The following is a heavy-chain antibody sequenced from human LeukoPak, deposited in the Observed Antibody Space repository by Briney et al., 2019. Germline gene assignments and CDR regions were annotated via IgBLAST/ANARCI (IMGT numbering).Heavy chain of an antibody. V-gene: IGHV3-23*01. Sequence: PGGSLRLSCAASGFTFSSYAMSWVRQAPGKGLEWVSAISGSGGSTYYADSVKGRFTISRDNSKNTLSLQMNSLRAEDTAVYYCAKDPSYGDYPGSFDYWGQGTLVTVSS. CDR1: GFTFSSYA. CDR2: ISGSGGST. D-gene: IGHD4-17*01. CDR3: AKDPSYGDYPGSFDY. J-gene: IGHJ4*02.